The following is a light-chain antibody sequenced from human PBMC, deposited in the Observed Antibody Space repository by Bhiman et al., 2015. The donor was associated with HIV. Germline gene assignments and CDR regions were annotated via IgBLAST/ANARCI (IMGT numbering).Light chain of an antibody. J-gene: IGLJ1*01. V-gene: IGLV1-40*01. CDR2: GNN. CDR3: SSYTTSSTYV. Sequence: QSVLTQPPSVSGAPGQRVTISCTGSNSNIGAGYDVHWYQQLPGTAPKLLIYGNNNRPSGVPNRFSGSKSDNTASLTISGLQAEDEADYYCSSYTTSSTYVFGTGTKVTVL. CDR1: NSNIGAGYD.